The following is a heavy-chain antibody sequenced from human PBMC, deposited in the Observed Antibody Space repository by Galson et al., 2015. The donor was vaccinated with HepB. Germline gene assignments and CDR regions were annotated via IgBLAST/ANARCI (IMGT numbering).Heavy chain of an antibody. Sequence: SETLSLTCAVYGGSFSGYYWSWIRQPPGKGLEWIGEINHSGSTNYNPSLKSRVTISVDTSKNQFSLKLSSVTAADTAVYYCARGIAAAGTGGNWFDPWGQGTLVTVSS. J-gene: IGHJ5*02. D-gene: IGHD6-13*01. CDR1: GGSFSGYY. V-gene: IGHV4-34*01. CDR3: ARGIAAAGTGGNWFDP. CDR2: INHSGST.